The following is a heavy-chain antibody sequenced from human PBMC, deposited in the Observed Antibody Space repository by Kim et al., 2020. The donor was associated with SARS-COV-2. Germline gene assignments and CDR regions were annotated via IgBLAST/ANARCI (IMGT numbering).Heavy chain of an antibody. D-gene: IGHD3-10*01. CDR1: GFTFSSYS. CDR2: ISSSSSYI. V-gene: IGHV3-21*01. Sequence: GGSLRLSCAASGFTFSSYSMNWVRQAPGKGLEWVSSISSSSSYIYYADSVKGRFTISRDNAKNSLYLQMNSLRAEDTAVYYCARDNVRYYGSGSYYNFLQGWSMDVWGQGTTVTVSS. J-gene: IGHJ6*02. CDR3: ARDNVRYYGSGSYYNFLQGWSMDV.